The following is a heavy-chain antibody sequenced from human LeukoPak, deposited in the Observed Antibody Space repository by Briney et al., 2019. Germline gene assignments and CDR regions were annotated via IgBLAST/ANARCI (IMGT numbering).Heavy chain of an antibody. J-gene: IGHJ4*02. D-gene: IGHD4-11*01. Sequence: HPGGSLRLSCAASGFTFSSYEMNWVRQAPGKGLEWVSYISSSGSTIYYADSVKGRFTISRDNAKNSLYLQMNSLRAEDTAVYYCARDRRGDYRPAYFDYWGQGTLVTVSS. CDR2: ISSSGSTI. CDR1: GFTFSSYE. CDR3: ARDRRGDYRPAYFDY. V-gene: IGHV3-48*03.